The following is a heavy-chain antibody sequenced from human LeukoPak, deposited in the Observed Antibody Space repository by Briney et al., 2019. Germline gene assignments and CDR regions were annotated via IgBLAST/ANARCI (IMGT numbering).Heavy chain of an antibody. CDR1: GGSFSGYY. J-gene: IGHJ4*02. CDR3: ARGVPGYCNSTSCYPFDY. D-gene: IGHD2-2*01. V-gene: IGHV4-34*01. Sequence: PSETLSLTCAVYGGSFSGYYWSWIRQPPGKGLEWIGEINHSGSTNYNPSLKSRVTISVDTSKNQFSLKLSSVTAADTAVYYCARGVPGYCNSTSCYPFDYWGQGTLVTVSS. CDR2: INHSGST.